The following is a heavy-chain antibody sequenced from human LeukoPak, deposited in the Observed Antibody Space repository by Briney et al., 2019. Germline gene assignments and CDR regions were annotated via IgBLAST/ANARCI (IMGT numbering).Heavy chain of an antibody. CDR2: INPNSGGT. J-gene: IGHJ4*02. V-gene: IGHV1-2*02. CDR1: GYTFTGYY. CDR3: ARTPRYSGYEQNNDY. D-gene: IGHD5-12*01. Sequence: ASVKVSCKASGYTFTGYYMHWVRQAPGQGLEWMGWINPNSGGTNYAQKLQGRVTMTTDTSTTTAYMELRSLTSDDTAVYYCARTPRYSGYEQNNDYWGQGTLVTVSS.